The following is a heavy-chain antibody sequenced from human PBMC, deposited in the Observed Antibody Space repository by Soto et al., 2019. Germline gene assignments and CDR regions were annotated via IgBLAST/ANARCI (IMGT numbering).Heavy chain of an antibody. J-gene: IGHJ5*02. Sequence: ASVKVACKASGYTFSNYYMHWLRQAPGQGLEWMGISYPSGGATGYAQKFQGRVTMTRDMSTSTAYMELSSLRSEDTAVYYCAAGQLLWFGDTPNWFDPWGQ. CDR1: GYTFSNYY. CDR3: AAGQLLWFGDTPNWFDP. CDR2: SYPSGGAT. D-gene: IGHD3-10*01. V-gene: IGHV1-46*01.